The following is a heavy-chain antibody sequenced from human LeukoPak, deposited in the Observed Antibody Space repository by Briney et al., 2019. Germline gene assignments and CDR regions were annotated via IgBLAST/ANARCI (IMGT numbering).Heavy chain of an antibody. V-gene: IGHV3-23*01. D-gene: IGHD3-22*01. CDR1: GFTFSSYA. CDR2: ISGSGGST. CDR3: AKKNAGYYDSSGYRYDY. Sequence: GGSLRLSCAASGFTFSSYAMRWVRQAPGKGLEWVSAISGSGGSTYYADSVKGRFTISRDNSKNTLYLQMNSLRAEYTAVYYCAKKNAGYYDSSGYRYDYWGQGTLVTVSS. J-gene: IGHJ4*02.